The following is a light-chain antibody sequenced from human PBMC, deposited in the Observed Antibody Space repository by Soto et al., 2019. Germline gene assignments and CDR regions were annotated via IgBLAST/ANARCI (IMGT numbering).Light chain of an antibody. J-gene: IGLJ3*02. CDR1: SSNIGSNT. Sequence: QSVLTQPPSASGTPGQWVTISCSGSSSNIGSNTVNWYQKLPGTAPKLLIDSNNQRPSGVPDRFSGSKSGTSASLAISGLQSEDEADYYCAAWDDSLNGWVFGGGTQLTVL. CDR2: SNN. CDR3: AAWDDSLNGWV. V-gene: IGLV1-44*01.